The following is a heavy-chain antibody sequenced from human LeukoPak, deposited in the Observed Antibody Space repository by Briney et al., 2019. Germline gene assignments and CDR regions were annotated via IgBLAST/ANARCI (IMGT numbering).Heavy chain of an antibody. Sequence: WETLSLTCTVSGGSISSYYWSWIRQPAGKGLEWIGRIYTSGNTNYNPSLRSRVTMSVDTSKNQFSLKLTSVTAADAAVYYCARVGSSWYDFDYWGQGTLVTVSS. V-gene: IGHV4-4*07. J-gene: IGHJ4*02. CDR2: IYTSGNT. CDR3: ARVGSSWYDFDY. CDR1: GGSISSYY. D-gene: IGHD6-13*01.